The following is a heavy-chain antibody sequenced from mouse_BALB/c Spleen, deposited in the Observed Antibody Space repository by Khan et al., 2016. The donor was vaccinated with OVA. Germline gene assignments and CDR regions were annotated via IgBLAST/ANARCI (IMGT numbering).Heavy chain of an antibody. D-gene: IGHD2-14*01. CDR1: GFSLTTYG. CDR2: IWSGGST. V-gene: IGHV2-2*01. J-gene: IGHJ3*01. CDR3: ARNSYMYDFTY. Sequence: QVQLKQSGPGLVQPSQSLSITCTVSGFSLTTYGVHWVRQSPGKGLEWLGVIWSGGSTDNNAPFISRLSISKDNSKSQVYFKMNSLQADDTAMYFCARNSYMYDFTYWGQGTLVTVSA.